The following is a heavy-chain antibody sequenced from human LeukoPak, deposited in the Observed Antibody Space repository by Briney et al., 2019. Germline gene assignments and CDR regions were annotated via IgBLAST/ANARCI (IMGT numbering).Heavy chain of an antibody. Sequence: GGSLRLSCAASGFTFSSYGMHWVRQAPGKGLEWVAVIWYDGSNKYYADSVKGRFTISRDNSKNTLYLQMNSLRAEDTAVYYCARAKCGGDCYSHDAFDIWGQGTMVTVSS. V-gene: IGHV3-33*01. D-gene: IGHD2-21*02. CDR3: ARAKCGGDCYSHDAFDI. J-gene: IGHJ3*02. CDR1: GFTFSSYG. CDR2: IWYDGSNK.